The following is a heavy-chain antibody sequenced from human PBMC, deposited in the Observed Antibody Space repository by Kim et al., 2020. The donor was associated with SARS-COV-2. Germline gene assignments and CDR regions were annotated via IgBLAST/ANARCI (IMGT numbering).Heavy chain of an antibody. J-gene: IGHJ4*02. CDR3: ARPQSNSGSYLG. V-gene: IGHV4-39*01. CDR1: GGSISSSSYY. CDR2: IYYSGST. D-gene: IGHD3-10*01. Sequence: SETLSLTCTVSGGSISSSSYYWGWIRQPPGKGLEWIGSIYYSGSTYYNPSLKSRVTLSVDTSKNQFSLKLSSVTAADTAVYYCARPQSNSGSYLGWGQGTLVTVSS.